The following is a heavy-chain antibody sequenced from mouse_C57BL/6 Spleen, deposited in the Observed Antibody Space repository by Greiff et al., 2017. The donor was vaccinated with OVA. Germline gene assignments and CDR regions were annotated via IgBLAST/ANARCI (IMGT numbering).Heavy chain of an antibody. CDR1: GYAFTNYL. CDR3: ARERDYGTFDY. J-gene: IGHJ2*01. V-gene: IGHV1-54*01. Sequence: VQLVESGAELVRPGTSVKVSCKASGYAFTNYLIEWVKQRPGQGLEWIGVINPGSGGTNYNEKFKGKATLTADKSSSTAYMQLSSLTSEDSAVYFCARERDYGTFDYWGQGTTLTVSS. D-gene: IGHD1-1*01. CDR2: INPGSGGT.